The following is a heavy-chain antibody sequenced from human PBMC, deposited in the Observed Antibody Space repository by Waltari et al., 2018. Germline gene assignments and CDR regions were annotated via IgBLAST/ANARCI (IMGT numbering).Heavy chain of an antibody. CDR2: IKQDGSEK. CDR1: GFTFSSYW. J-gene: IGHJ3*02. CDR3: ASAYGPYDAFDI. D-gene: IGHD3-16*01. Sequence: EVQLVESGGGLVQPGWSLRLSCAASGFTFSSYWMSWVRQAPGKGLEWVANIKQDGSEKYYVDSVKGRFTSSRDNAKTSLYRQMNGLRAEDTAVYYCASAYGPYDAFDIWGQGTMVTVSS. V-gene: IGHV3-7*01.